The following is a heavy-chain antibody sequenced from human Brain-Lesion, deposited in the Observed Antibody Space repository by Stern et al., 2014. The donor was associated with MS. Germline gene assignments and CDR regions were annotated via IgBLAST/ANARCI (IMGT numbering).Heavy chain of an antibody. J-gene: IGHJ4*02. CDR2: ISSSSSYI. V-gene: IGHV3-21*01. Sequence: EVHLVESGGGLVKPGGSLRLSCAASGFTLINYSMNWVRQAPGKGLEWVSSISSSSSYIKYADSVKGRFTISRDNAKNSLYLQMNSLRAEDTAVYYCVRRFGELSSHFDYWGQGTLVTVSS. CDR1: GFTLINYS. CDR3: VRRFGELSSHFDY. D-gene: IGHD3-10*01.